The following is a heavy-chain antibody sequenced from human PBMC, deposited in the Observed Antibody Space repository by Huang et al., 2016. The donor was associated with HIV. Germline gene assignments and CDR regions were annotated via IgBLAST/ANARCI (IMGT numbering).Heavy chain of an antibody. D-gene: IGHD3-10*01. CDR3: AIHREWPVAYYSGWGSHLNYMDV. CDR2: IDCRGVT. CDR1: GGSIRSSDYH. J-gene: IGHJ6*03. V-gene: IGHV4-39*01. Sequence: QLLLQESGPGLVKPSEALALTCAVSGGSIRSSDYHWGWIRQPPGKGLEWSGSIDCRGVTHYIPSLKSRVTIAVDPSKNRVFRTRTSMIAADTAVYDCAIHREWPVAYYSGWGSHLNYMDVWGRGRTVVVSS.